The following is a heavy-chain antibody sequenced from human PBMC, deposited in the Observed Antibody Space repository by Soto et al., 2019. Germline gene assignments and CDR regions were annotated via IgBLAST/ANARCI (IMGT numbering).Heavy chain of an antibody. CDR2: ISYDGSNK. CDR1: GFTFSSYG. D-gene: IGHD2-2*01. CDR3: AKGTYIVVVPAYYGMDV. V-gene: IGHV3-30*18. J-gene: IGHJ6*02. Sequence: QVQLVESGGGVVQPGRSLRLSCAASGFTFSSYGMHWVRQAPGQGLEWVAGISYDGSNKYYADSVKGRFTISRDNSKNTLYLQMKSLRAEDTAVYYCAKGTYIVVVPAYYGMDVWGQGTTVTVS.